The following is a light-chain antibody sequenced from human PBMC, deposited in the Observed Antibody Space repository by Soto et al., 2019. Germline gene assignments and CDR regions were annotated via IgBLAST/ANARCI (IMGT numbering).Light chain of an antibody. CDR2: KAS. J-gene: IGKJ1*01. Sequence: DIQMTQSPSTLSASVGDRVTITCRASQSINSWLAWYQQKPGKAPKLLIYKASSLESGVPSRFSGSGSGTEFTLTISSLQPEDFATYYCLQHNSYPQTFGQGTKVEIK. CDR3: LQHNSYPQT. V-gene: IGKV1-5*03. CDR1: QSINSW.